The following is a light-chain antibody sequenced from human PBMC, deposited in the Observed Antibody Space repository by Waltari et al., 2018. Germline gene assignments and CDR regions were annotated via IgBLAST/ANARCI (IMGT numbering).Light chain of an antibody. J-gene: IGLJ3*02. Sequence: QSVLTQPPSASGTPGQRVTIPCSGSSSNIGTNTENWYQQFPGTAPKLLIHTTNQRPSGVPDRFSGSKSGTSGSLAISGLQSEDEADYYCAAWDDSLNGWVFGGGTELTVL. CDR1: SSNIGTNT. CDR3: AAWDDSLNGWV. CDR2: TTN. V-gene: IGLV1-44*01.